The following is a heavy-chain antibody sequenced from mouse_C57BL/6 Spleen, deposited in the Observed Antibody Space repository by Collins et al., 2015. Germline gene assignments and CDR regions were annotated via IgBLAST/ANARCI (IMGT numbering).Heavy chain of an antibody. D-gene: IGHD2-2*01. V-gene: IGHV1-53*01. J-gene: IGHJ3*01. Sequence: QVQLQQPGTELVKPGASVKLSCKASGYTFTSYWMHWVKQRSGQGLEWIGNIIPSNGGTNYNEKLKSKATLTVDKSSSTAYMQLSSLTSEDSAVYYCARSGGYPWFAYWGQGTLVTVSA. CDR3: ARSGGYPWFAY. CDR2: IIPSNGGT. CDR1: GYTFTSYW.